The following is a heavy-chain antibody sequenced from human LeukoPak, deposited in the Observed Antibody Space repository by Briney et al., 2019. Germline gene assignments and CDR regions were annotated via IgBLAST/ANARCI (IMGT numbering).Heavy chain of an antibody. CDR1: GYTFTGYY. D-gene: IGHD6-19*01. Sequence: ASVKVSCKTSGYTFTGYYMHWVRQAPGQGLEWMGWINPNSGGTDYAQRFQGRVTMTRDTSISTAYMELYGLRSDDTAVFYCARGIPSSGSDYWGQGTLVTVSS. V-gene: IGHV1-2*02. CDR3: ARGIPSSGSDY. J-gene: IGHJ4*02. CDR2: INPNSGGT.